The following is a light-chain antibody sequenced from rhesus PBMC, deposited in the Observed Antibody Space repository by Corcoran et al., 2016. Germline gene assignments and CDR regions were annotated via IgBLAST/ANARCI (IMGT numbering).Light chain of an antibody. Sequence: DIQLTQSPSSLSASVGDRVTITCRASQGIRSYLAWYQQKPGKAPKPLIYDVSNLQSGVPSRVSGSGTETEFTRTISSLQPEDFAVYYCQQRNSYPPLTFGGGTKGELK. J-gene: IGKJ4*01. CDR1: QGIRSY. CDR2: DVS. CDR3: QQRNSYPPLT. V-gene: IGKV1-38*01.